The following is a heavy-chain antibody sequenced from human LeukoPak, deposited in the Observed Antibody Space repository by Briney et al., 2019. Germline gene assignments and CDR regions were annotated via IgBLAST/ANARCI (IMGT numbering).Heavy chain of an antibody. CDR2: IVIANGNT. CDR1: GFTFAGSA. J-gene: IGHJ4*02. V-gene: IGHV1-58*01. D-gene: IGHD3-9*01. CDR3: AAEDDFLTGYYDFDY. Sequence: SVKVSCKASGFTFAGSAVQWVRQARGQRPEWIGWIVIANGNTNYAQKFQERLTITRDMSTSTAYMELSSLRSEDTAVYYCAAEDDFLTGYYDFDYWGQGTVVTVSS.